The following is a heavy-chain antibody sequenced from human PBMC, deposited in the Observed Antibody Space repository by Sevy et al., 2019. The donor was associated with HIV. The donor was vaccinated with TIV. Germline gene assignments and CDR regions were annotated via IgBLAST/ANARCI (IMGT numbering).Heavy chain of an antibody. CDR1: GGSISSSNW. J-gene: IGHJ5*02. D-gene: IGHD2-15*01. CDR3: ARGPPARLGYCSGGSCSLPGRGRFDP. CDR2: IYHSGST. Sequence: SETLSLTCAVSGGSISSSNWWSWVRQPPGKGLEWIGEIYHSGSTNYNPSLKSRVTISVDKSKNQFSLKLSSVTAADTAVYYCARGPPARLGYCSGGSCSLPGRGRFDPWGQGTLVTVSS. V-gene: IGHV4-4*02.